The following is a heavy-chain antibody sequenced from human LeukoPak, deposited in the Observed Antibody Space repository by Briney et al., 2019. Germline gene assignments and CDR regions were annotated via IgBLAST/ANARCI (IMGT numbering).Heavy chain of an antibody. V-gene: IGHV3-30*03. D-gene: IGHD5-12*01. CDR2: ISYDGSNK. Sequence: GRSLRLSCAASGFTFSSYGMHWVRQAPGKGLEWVAVISYDGSNKYYADSVKGRFTISRDNSKNTLYLQMNSLRAEDTAVYYCARDKRWPRAFDIWGQGTMVTVSS. J-gene: IGHJ3*02. CDR3: ARDKRWPRAFDI. CDR1: GFTFSSYG.